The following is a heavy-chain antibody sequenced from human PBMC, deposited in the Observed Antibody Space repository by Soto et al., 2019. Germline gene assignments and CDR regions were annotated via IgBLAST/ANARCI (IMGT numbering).Heavy chain of an antibody. CDR3: ARGLGSTTVAPLDY. CDR1: GFTFSSYE. D-gene: IGHD4-4*01. Sequence: GGSLRLSCAASGFTFSSYEMNWVRQAPGKGLEWVSYISSSGSTIYYADSVKGRFTISRDNAKNSLYLQMNSLRAEDTAVYYCARGLGSTTVAPLDYWGQGTLVTVSS. V-gene: IGHV3-48*03. CDR2: ISSSGSTI. J-gene: IGHJ4*02.